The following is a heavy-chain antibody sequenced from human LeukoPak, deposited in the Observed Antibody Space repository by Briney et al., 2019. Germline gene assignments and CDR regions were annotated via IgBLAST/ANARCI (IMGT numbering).Heavy chain of an antibody. J-gene: IGHJ4*02. CDR1: GFRFSDYW. V-gene: IGHV4-39*01. CDR2: MHYSGKT. D-gene: IGHD6-19*01. CDR3: ASLPIYSSGWQAEY. Sequence: GSLRLSCVISGFRFSDYWMSWVRQPPGKGLEWIGMMHYSGKTYYNASLKSRVTISVDTSKNQFSLKLSSVTAADTADYYCASLPIYSSGWQAEYWGQGTLVTVSS.